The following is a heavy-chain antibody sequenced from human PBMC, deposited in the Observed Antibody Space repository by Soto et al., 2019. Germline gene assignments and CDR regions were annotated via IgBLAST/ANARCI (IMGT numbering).Heavy chain of an antibody. D-gene: IGHD3-22*01. V-gene: IGHV4-30-2*01. Sequence: QLQLQESGSGLVKPSQTLSLTCAVSGGSINSGGYFWSWIRQPPGKGLEWIGNFYHSGTPYYNPSLKSRVTISVDRSKNQLSLKLSSVTAADTAVYYYARDRYYDSSGFDWGQGTLVTVSS. CDR1: GGSINSGGYF. CDR2: FYHSGTP. J-gene: IGHJ1*01. CDR3: ARDRYYDSSGFD.